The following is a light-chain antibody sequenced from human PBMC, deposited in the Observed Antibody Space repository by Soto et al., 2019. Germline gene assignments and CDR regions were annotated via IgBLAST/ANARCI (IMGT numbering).Light chain of an antibody. CDR1: QSVSSTY. CDR2: GAS. CDR3: QQYGSSSWT. J-gene: IGKJ1*01. V-gene: IGKV3-20*01. Sequence: EIVLTQSPGTPSLSPGERATLSCRASQSVSSTYLAWYQQQPGQAPRLLIYGASNRATGIPDRFSGSGSGTDFTLTISRLEPEDFAVYYCQQYGSSSWTFGQGTKVEIK.